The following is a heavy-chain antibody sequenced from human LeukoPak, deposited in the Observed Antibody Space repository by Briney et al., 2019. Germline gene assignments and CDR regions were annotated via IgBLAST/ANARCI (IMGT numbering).Heavy chain of an antibody. CDR1: GGSFSGYY. Sequence: SETLSLTCAVYGGSFSGYYWSWIRQPPGKGLEWIGEINHSGSTNYNPSLKSRVTISVDTSKNQFSLKLSSVTAADTAVYYCARGRSIYDSSGYYYYWGQGTLVTVSS. CDR3: ARGRSIYDSSGYYYY. CDR2: INHSGST. J-gene: IGHJ4*02. D-gene: IGHD3-22*01. V-gene: IGHV4-34*01.